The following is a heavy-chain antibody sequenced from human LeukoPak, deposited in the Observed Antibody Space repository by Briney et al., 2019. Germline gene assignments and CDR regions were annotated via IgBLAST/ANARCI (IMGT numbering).Heavy chain of an antibody. CDR3: AKAGDNSDNYGAFDI. D-gene: IGHD3-22*01. Sequence: PGGSLRLSCAASGFTFSNYGISWVRQAPGKGLEWVSAISASGGTTYYADSVKGHFTISRDNSKNTLYLQMNSLSAEDTAVYYCAKAGDNSDNYGAFDIWGQGTMVTVSS. CDR1: GFTFSNYG. V-gene: IGHV3-23*01. CDR2: ISASGGTT. J-gene: IGHJ3*02.